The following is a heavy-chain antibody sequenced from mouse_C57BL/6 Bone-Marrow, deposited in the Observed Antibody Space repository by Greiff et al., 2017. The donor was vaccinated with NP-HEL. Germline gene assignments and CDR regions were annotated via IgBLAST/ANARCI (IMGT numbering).Heavy chain of an antibody. CDR3: ARDSIYYYGSSYVNYAMDY. D-gene: IGHD1-1*01. CDR2: IYPRSGNT. V-gene: IGHV1-81*01. J-gene: IGHJ4*01. Sequence: QVQLKESGAELARPGASVKLSCKASGYTFTSYGISWVKQRTGQGLEWIGEIYPRSGNTYYNEKFKGKATLTADKSSSTAYMELRSLTSEDSAVDFCARDSIYYYGSSYVNYAMDYWGQGTSVTVSS. CDR1: GYTFTSYG.